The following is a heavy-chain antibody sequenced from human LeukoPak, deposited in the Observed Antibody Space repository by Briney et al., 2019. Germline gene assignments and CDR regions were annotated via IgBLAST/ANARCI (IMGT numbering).Heavy chain of an antibody. CDR3: ARANYDSSGYPPDVFDI. V-gene: IGHV5-51*01. J-gene: IGHJ3*02. CDR1: GYSFTSYW. CDR2: IYPGDSDT. D-gene: IGHD3-22*01. Sequence: GESLKISCKGSGYSFTSYWIGWVRQMPGKGLEWMGIIYPGDSDTSYSPSFQGQVTISADKSISTAYLQWSSLKASDTAMYYCARANYDSSGYPPDVFDIWGQGTMVTVSS.